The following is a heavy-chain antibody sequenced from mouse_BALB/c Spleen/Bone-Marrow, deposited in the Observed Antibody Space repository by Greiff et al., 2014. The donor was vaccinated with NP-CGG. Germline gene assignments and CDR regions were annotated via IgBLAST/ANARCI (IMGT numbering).Heavy chain of an antibody. CDR2: ISDGGSYT. CDR1: GFTFSDYY. D-gene: IGHD1-1*01. J-gene: IGHJ2*01. Sequence: EVKLMESGGGLVKPGGSLKLSCAASGFTFSDYYMYWVRQTPEKRLEWVATISDGGSYTYYPDSVKGRFTISRDNAKNNLYLHVSSLKSEDTAMYYCARGSSYFDYWGQGTTLTVSS. CDR3: ARGSSYFDY. V-gene: IGHV5-4*02.